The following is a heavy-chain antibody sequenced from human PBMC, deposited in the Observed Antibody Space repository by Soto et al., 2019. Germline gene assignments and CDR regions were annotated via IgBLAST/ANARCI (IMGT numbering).Heavy chain of an antibody. D-gene: IGHD6-19*01. Sequence: VQLLESGGGLVQPGGSPRLSCAASGFIFRDYAMNWVRQAPGKGLEWVSDISGSGDSARYADSVKGRFTISRDNYRDTLYLPMNSRRVDDTAVYYCGKERRGSGWSVCDFWGQGDLVTVSS. CDR1: GFIFRDYA. CDR3: GKERRGSGWSVCDF. V-gene: IGHV3-23*01. J-gene: IGHJ4*02. CDR2: ISGSGDSA.